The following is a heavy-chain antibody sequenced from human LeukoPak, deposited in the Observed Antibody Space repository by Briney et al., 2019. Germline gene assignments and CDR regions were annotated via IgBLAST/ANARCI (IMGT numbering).Heavy chain of an antibody. CDR2: INHSGST. Sequence: PSETLSLTCAVYGGSFSGYYWSWIRQPPGKGLEWIGEINHSGSTNYNPSLKSRVTISVDTSKNQFSLKLSSVTAADTAVYYCARHHWVAFDYWGQGTLVTVSS. D-gene: IGHD2-15*01. V-gene: IGHV4-34*01. CDR3: ARHHWVAFDY. CDR1: GGSFSGYY. J-gene: IGHJ4*02.